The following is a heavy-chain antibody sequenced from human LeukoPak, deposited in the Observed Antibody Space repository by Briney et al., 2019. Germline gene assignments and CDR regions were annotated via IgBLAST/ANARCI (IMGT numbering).Heavy chain of an antibody. Sequence: GASVKVSCKASGYTFTGYYIHWVRQAPGQGPEWMRWIYPHSGGTNYAQKFQGRVTMTRDTSISTAYMELSRLRSDDTAVYYCARDQVDAGSYFAFFDYWGQGTLVTVSS. CDR2: IYPHSGGT. CDR3: ARDQVDAGSYFAFFDY. V-gene: IGHV1-2*02. J-gene: IGHJ4*02. D-gene: IGHD1-26*01. CDR1: GYTFTGYY.